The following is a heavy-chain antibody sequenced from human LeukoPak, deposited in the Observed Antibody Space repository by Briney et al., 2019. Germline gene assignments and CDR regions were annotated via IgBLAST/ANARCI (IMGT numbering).Heavy chain of an antibody. CDR3: ARVEYSSSWYVFDY. J-gene: IGHJ4*02. V-gene: IGHV3-7*04. CDR1: GFTFSSYW. CDR2: IKQDGSEK. D-gene: IGHD6-13*01. Sequence: PGGSLRLSCAATGFTFSSYWMSWVRQAPGKGLEWVANIKQDGSEKYYVDSVKGRFTISRDNAKNSLYLQMNSLRAEDTAVYYCARVEYSSSWYVFDYWGQGTLVTVSS.